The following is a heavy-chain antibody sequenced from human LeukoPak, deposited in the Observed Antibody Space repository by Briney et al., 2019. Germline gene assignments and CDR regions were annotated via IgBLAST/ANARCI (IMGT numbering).Heavy chain of an antibody. V-gene: IGHV3-23*01. CDR3: AKKLRPYDFWSGPIDY. Sequence: PGGSLRLPCAASGFTFSSYAMSWVRQAPGKGLEWVSAISGSGGSTYYADSVKGRFTISRDNPKNTLYLQMNSLRAEDTAVYYCAKKLRPYDFWSGPIDYWGQGTLVTVSS. J-gene: IGHJ4*02. D-gene: IGHD3-3*01. CDR1: GFTFSSYA. CDR2: ISGSGGST.